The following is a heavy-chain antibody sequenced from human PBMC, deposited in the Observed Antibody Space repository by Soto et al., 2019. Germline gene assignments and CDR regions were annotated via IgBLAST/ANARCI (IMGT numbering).Heavy chain of an antibody. V-gene: IGHV1-69*14. Sequence: VQLTQSEAQLKQPGSSMKVSCQTSGYNFELYSLNWVRQVPGLRPEWLGGVLPLYNKAIYPPQFQGRVTITAHISTKIAFLKLTSPPSDAPAIYFWAREQGGPLLPTGFDIWGQGTPVTVSP. CDR3: AREQGGPLLPTGFDI. CDR1: GYNFELYS. CDR2: VLPLYNKA. D-gene: IGHD3-16*01. J-gene: IGHJ5*02.